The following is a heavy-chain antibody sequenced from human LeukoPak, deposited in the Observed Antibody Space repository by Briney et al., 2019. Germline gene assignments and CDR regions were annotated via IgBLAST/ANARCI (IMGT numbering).Heavy chain of an antibody. CDR1: GFTFSSYW. D-gene: IGHD1-26*01. CDR2: INSDGSNT. CDR3: ARVQWDLPPY. Sequence: GGSLRLSCAASGFTFSSYWMHWVRQAPGKGLVWASRINSDGSNTNYADSVKGRFTISRDNAKNTLYLRMNSLRAEDTAMYYCARVQWDLPPYWGQGTLVTVSS. J-gene: IGHJ4*02. V-gene: IGHV3-74*01.